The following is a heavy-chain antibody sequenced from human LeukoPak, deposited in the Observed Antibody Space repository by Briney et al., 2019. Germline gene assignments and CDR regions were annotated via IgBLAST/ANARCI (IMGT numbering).Heavy chain of an antibody. J-gene: IGHJ4*02. Sequence: GGSLRLSCAASGFTFSSYSMNWVRQAPGKGLEWVSSISSSSSYIYYADSVKGRFTISRDNAKNTLSLQVSSLRTEDTAVYYCAKDRYSYAFEYSDSWGQGTLVTVSS. CDR1: GFTFSSYS. CDR3: AKDRYSYAFEYSDS. CDR2: ISSSSSYI. V-gene: IGHV3-21*01. D-gene: IGHD5-18*01.